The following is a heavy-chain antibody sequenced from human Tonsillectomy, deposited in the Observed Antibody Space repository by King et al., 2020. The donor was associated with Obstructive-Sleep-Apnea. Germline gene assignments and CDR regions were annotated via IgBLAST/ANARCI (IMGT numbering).Heavy chain of an antibody. J-gene: IGHJ1*01. CDR3: AKDLLGQQLGIQH. CDR2: ISGSGGST. V-gene: IGHV3-23*04. D-gene: IGHD6-13*01. CDR1: GFTFSSYA. Sequence: VQLVESGGGLVQPGGSLRLSCAASGFTFSSYAMSWVRQAPGKGLEWVSAISGSGGSTYYADSVKGRFTISRDNSKNTRYLQINSLRAEDTAVYYCAKDLLGQQLGIQHWGQGTLVTVSS.